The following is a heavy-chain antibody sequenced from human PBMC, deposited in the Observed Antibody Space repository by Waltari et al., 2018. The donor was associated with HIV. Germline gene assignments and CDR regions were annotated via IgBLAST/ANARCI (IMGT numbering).Heavy chain of an antibody. J-gene: IGHJ3*02. CDR1: GFTFSDHY. V-gene: IGHV3-72*01. CDR3: ARTYHYDSSGPDAFDI. D-gene: IGHD3-22*01. CDR2: TRNKANSYTT. Sequence: EVQLVESGGGLVQPGRSLRLSCAASGFTFSDHYMDWVRQAPGKGLEWVGRTRNKANSYTTEYAASVKGRFTISRDDSKNSLYLQMNSLKTEDTAVYYCARTYHYDSSGPDAFDIWGQGTMVTVSS.